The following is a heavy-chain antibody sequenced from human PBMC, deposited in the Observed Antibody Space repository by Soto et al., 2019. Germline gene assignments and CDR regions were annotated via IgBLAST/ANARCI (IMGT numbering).Heavy chain of an antibody. J-gene: IGHJ6*02. Sequence: GSLRLSCAASGFTFDDYGMSWVRQTPGKGLEWVSGINWNGGSTGYADSVKGRFTISRDNAKNSLYLQMNSLRAEDTALYYCARDLSVYYGSGGGTYGMGVWGQGTTVTSP. CDR3: ARDLSVYYGSGGGTYGMGV. CDR1: GFTFDDYG. D-gene: IGHD3-10*01. V-gene: IGHV3-20*04. CDR2: INWNGGST.